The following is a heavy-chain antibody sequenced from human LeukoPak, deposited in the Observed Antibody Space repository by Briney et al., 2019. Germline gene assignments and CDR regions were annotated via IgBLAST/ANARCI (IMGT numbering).Heavy chain of an antibody. CDR3: ARGACSGGSCYYFDY. CDR1: GFTFSSYW. D-gene: IGHD2-15*01. Sequence: GGSLRLSCAASGFTFSSYWMSWVPQAPGKGLEWVANIKQDGSEKYYVDSVKGRFTISRDNAKNSLYLQMNSLRAEDTAVYYCARGACSGGSCYYFDYWGQGTLVTVSS. J-gene: IGHJ4*02. V-gene: IGHV3-7*04. CDR2: IKQDGSEK.